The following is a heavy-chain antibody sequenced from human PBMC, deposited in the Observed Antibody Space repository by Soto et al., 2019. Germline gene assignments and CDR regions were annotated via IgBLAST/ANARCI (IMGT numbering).Heavy chain of an antibody. CDR1: GFTFRSYE. Sequence: GGSLRLSCAASGFTFRSYEMNWVRQAPGKGLEWVSYITSSGSPIYYADSVKGRSTISRDNAKNSLYLQMNSLRGEDTAVYYCARSGYYDSSGSLYYYYGMDVWGQGTTVTV. CDR2: ITSSGSPI. D-gene: IGHD3-22*01. J-gene: IGHJ6*02. CDR3: ARSGYYDSSGSLYYYYGMDV. V-gene: IGHV3-48*03.